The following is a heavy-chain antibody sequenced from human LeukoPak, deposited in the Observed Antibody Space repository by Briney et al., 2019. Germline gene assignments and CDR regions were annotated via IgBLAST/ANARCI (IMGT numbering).Heavy chain of an antibody. Sequence: SETLSLTCTVSGASFSSSDYYWGWIRQPPGKGLEWIGSLYYNGSTYYNPSLKSRVTISVGTSRNQFSLKLTSMTAADTAVYYCATLTLIPDAFDIWGQGTVVTVSS. CDR3: ATLTLIPDAFDI. CDR2: LYYNGST. D-gene: IGHD3-16*01. J-gene: IGHJ3*02. V-gene: IGHV4-39*01. CDR1: GASFSSSDYY.